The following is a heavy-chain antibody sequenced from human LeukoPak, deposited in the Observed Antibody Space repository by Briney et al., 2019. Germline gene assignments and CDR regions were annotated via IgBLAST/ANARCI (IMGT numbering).Heavy chain of an antibody. D-gene: IGHD6-19*01. CDR3: ARRAVAEVY. J-gene: IGHJ4*02. CDR1: GGSISSSSYY. V-gene: IGHV4-39*01. Sequence: PSETLSLTYTVSGGSISSSSYYWGWIRQPPGKGLEWIGSIYYSGSTYYNPSLKSRVTISVDTSKNQFSLKLSSVTAADTAVYYCARRAVAEVYWGQGTLVTVSS. CDR2: IYYSGST.